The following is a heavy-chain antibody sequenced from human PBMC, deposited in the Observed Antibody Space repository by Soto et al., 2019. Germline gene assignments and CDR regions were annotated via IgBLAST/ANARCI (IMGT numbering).Heavy chain of an antibody. CDR3: ARDAYTSAYQNFDY. J-gene: IGHJ4*02. V-gene: IGHV3-33*01. CDR2: IWYDGSNK. D-gene: IGHD3-22*01. CDR1: GFTFSNYG. Sequence: GGSLRLSCAASGFTFSNYGMHWVRQVPGKGLEWVAVIWYDGSNKNYADSVEGRFTISRDNSKNTLFLQMNSLSAEDTAVYYCARDAYTSAYQNFDYWGQGTLVTVSS.